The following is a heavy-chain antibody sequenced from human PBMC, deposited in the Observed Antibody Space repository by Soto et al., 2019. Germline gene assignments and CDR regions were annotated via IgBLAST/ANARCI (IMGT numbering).Heavy chain of an antibody. Sequence: SETLSLTCTVSGGSISSYYWSWIRQPPGKGLEWIGYIYYSGSTNYNPFLKSRVTISVDTSKNQFSLKLSSVTAADTAVYYCARHRYIAARRTYFDYWGQGTLVTVSS. D-gene: IGHD6-6*01. V-gene: IGHV4-59*08. CDR3: ARHRYIAARRTYFDY. CDR2: IYYSGST. CDR1: GGSISSYY. J-gene: IGHJ4*02.